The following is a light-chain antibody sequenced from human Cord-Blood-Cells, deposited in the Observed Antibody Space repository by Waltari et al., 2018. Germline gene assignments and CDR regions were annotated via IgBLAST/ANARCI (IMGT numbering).Light chain of an antibody. V-gene: IGKV1-39*01. Sequence: DIQMTKSPSSLSASVEDSHTITCRASQSLRRYLNWDQQKPRKAPKLLIYATSSLQSGVPSRFSGSGSGTDFTFTISSLQPEDFATYYCQQSYSTPGTFGQGTKVEIK. CDR1: QSLRRY. J-gene: IGKJ1*01. CDR2: ATS. CDR3: QQSYSTPGT.